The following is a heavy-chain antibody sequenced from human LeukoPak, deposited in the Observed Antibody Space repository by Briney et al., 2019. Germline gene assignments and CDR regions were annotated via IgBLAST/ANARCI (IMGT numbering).Heavy chain of an antibody. V-gene: IGHV4-34*01. J-gene: IGHJ4*02. CDR1: GGSFSVYY. CDR3: ARVSPAGITFGGPTIY. D-gene: IGHD3-16*01. Sequence: SETLSLTCAVYGGSFSVYYWSWIRQPPGKGLEWIGEINHSGSTNYNPSLKSRVTISVDTSKNQFSLKRSSVTAADTAVYYCARVSPAGITFGGPTIYWGQGTLVTVSS. CDR2: INHSGST.